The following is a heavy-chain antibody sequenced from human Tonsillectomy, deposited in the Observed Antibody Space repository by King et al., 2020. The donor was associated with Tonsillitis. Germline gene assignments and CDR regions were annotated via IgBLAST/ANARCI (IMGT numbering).Heavy chain of an antibody. CDR3: AREGTYYYDNSGYYRLYYFDF. J-gene: IGHJ4*02. D-gene: IGHD3-22*01. CDR1: GFTFSSYG. V-gene: IGHV3-33*08. CDR2: IWYDGSNK. Sequence: VQLVESGGGVVQPGRSLRLSCAASGFTFSSYGMHWVRQAPGKGLEWVAVIWYDGSNKYYAGSVKGRFSVSRDNSTNTLYLQRNSLRAEDTAVYYCAREGTYYYDNSGYYRLYYFDFWGQGTLVTVSS.